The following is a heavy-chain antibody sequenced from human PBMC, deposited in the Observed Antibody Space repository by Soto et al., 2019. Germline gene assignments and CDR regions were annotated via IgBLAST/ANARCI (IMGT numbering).Heavy chain of an antibody. CDR2: ITASGDNT. Sequence: GGSLRLSCAASGFTFASYAMAWVRQAPGKGLEWVSGITASGDNTYYADSVKGRFTISRDSSKNTVNLQMNSLRAKDTAVYYCAKDILYCSSTSCYRYYYYYYMDVWGKGTTVTVSS. J-gene: IGHJ6*03. V-gene: IGHV3-23*01. CDR3: AKDILYCSSTSCYRYYYYYYMDV. CDR1: GFTFASYA. D-gene: IGHD2-2*01.